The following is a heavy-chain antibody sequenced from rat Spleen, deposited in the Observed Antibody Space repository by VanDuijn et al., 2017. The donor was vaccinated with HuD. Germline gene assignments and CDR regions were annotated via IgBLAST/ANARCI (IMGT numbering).Heavy chain of an antibody. CDR3: TTDTFYDGTYYPGGFDY. J-gene: IGHJ2*01. D-gene: IGHD1-12*02. Sequence: EVQLVESGGGLVQPGGSLKLSCVASGFTFNNYWMTWIRQAPGKGLEWVASITNASGRTYYPDSVKGRFTISRDTAQNTLYLQLDSLRSEDTATYYCTTDTFYDGTYYPGGFDYWGQGVMVTVSS. CDR2: ITNASGRT. V-gene: IGHV5-31*01. CDR1: GFTFNNYW.